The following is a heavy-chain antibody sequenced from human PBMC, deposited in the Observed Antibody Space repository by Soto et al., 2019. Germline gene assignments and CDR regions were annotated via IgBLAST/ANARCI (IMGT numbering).Heavy chain of an antibody. CDR2: ITWNGANT. Sequence: GSLRLSCAASGFRFDEYNMHWVRQAPGKGLEWLSLITWNGANTYYADSVKGRFTISRDGTTKSVSLQMTSLKREDTGLYYCARETLSYGSALDVWGQGTTVTVSS. V-gene: IGHV3-43*01. CDR3: ARETLSYGSALDV. D-gene: IGHD3-16*01. CDR1: GFRFDEYN. J-gene: IGHJ6*02.